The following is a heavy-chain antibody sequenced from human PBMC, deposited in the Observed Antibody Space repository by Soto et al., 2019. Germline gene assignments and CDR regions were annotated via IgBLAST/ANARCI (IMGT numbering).Heavy chain of an antibody. J-gene: IGHJ6*04. CDR1: GFTFSSYA. V-gene: IGHV3-23*01. D-gene: IGHD3-3*01. CDR3: AKDQSPSPPDYVFWSGYKYYYYGMDV. CDR2: ISGSGGST. Sequence: GGSLRLSCAASGFTFSSYAMSWVRQAPGKGLEWVSAISGSGGSTYYADSVKGRFTISRDNSKNTLYLQMNSLRAEDTAVYYCAKDQSPSPPDYVFWSGYKYYYYGMDVWGKGPRVTVSS.